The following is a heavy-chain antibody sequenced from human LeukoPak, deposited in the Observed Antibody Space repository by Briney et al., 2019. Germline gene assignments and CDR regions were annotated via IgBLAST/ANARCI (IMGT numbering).Heavy chain of an antibody. J-gene: IGHJ4*02. CDR3: TTAPQYCGSGVEY. CDR1: GFSFSNAW. Sequence: PGGSLRLSCAASGFSFSNAWMSWVRQTPGKGLEWVGRIKSKTDGGTTAYAAPVKGRFTISRDDSKNTLYLQMNSLKTEDTAMYYCTTAPQYCGSGVEYWGQGTLVTVSS. V-gene: IGHV3-15*01. CDR2: IKSKTDGGTT. D-gene: IGHD3-10*01.